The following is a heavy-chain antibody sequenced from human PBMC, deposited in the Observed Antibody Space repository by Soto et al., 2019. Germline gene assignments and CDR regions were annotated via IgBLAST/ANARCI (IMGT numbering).Heavy chain of an antibody. CDR2: IWYDGTQK. J-gene: IGHJ4*02. CDR1: GFTFNTYS. CDR3: SRAGGTTVTGLWHFDS. V-gene: IGHV3-33*01. D-gene: IGHD4-17*01. Sequence: QVQLDESGGGVVQPGRSLRLSCEASGFTFNTYSMHWVLQPPGKGLEWLAAIWYDGTQKYYADSVKGRFIISRDNSKKTLYLEMNSLRAEDTAVYYCSRAGGTTVTGLWHFDSWGQGTLVTVSS.